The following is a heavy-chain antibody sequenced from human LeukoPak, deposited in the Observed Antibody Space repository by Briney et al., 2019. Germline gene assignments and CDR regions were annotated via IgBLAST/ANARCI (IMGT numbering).Heavy chain of an antibody. J-gene: IGHJ4*02. CDR3: ARYVWGSYPTFEDY. Sequence: PSETLSLTCTVSGGSISSYYWSWIRQPPGKGLEWIGYIYYSGSTNYNPSHKSRVTISVDTSKNQFSLRLSSVTAADTAVYYCARYVWGSYPTFEDYWGQGTLVTVSS. CDR1: GGSISSYY. V-gene: IGHV4-59*01. CDR2: IYYSGST. D-gene: IGHD3-16*02.